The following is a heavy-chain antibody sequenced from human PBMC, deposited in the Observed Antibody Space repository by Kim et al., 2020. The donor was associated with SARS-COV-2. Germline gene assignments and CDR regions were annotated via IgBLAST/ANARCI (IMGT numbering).Heavy chain of an antibody. D-gene: IGHD1-26*01. CDR3: ARVQAARSGPPLRRVDY. V-gene: IGHV1-18*01. CDR2: ISAYNGNT. CDR1: GYTFTSYG. J-gene: IGHJ4*02. Sequence: ASVKVSCKASGYTFTSYGISWVRQAPGQGLEWMGWISAYNGNTNYAQKLQGRVTMTTDTSTSTAYMELRSLRSDDTAVYYCARVQAARSGPPLRRVDYWGQGTLVTVSS.